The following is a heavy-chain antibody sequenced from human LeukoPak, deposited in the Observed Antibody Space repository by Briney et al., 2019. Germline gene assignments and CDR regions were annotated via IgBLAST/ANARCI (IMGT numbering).Heavy chain of an antibody. CDR2: INPKSCGT. J-gene: IGHJ4*02. Sequence: ASVKVSCKASGYTFTGYYMHWVRQAPGQGLEWMGWINPKSCGTNYAQKFQGRVTMTRDTSISAAYMEVSSLRSDDTAVYYCARRPGIAAAGFDYWGQGTLATVSS. D-gene: IGHD6-13*01. CDR1: GYTFTGYY. CDR3: ARRPGIAAAGFDY. V-gene: IGHV1-2*02.